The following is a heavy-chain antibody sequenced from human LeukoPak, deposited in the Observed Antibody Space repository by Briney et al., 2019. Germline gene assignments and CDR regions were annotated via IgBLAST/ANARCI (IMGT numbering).Heavy chain of an antibody. Sequence: PGGSLRLSCAASGFTFSSYWMSWVRQAPGKGLEWVANIKQDGSEKSYVDSVKGRFTISRDNAKNSLYLQMNSLRAEDTAVFYCARAAYDYGDYRNWFDPWGQGTLSPSPQ. V-gene: IGHV3-7*01. CDR2: IKQDGSEK. J-gene: IGHJ5*02. CDR3: ARAAYDYGDYRNWFDP. CDR1: GFTFSSYW. D-gene: IGHD4-17*01.